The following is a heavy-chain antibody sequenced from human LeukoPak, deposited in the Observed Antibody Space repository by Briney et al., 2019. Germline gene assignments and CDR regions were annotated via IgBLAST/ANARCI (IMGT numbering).Heavy chain of an antibody. V-gene: IGHV3-7*01. CDR1: GFTFSSYW. J-gene: IGHJ4*02. Sequence: GGSLRLSCAASGFTFSSYWMIWVRQAPGKGLEWVANIKQDGSEKYYVDSVKGRFTISRDNAKNSLYLQMNSLRAEDTAVYYCARGSGRYYDFWSGYYTFDYWGQGTLVTVSS. CDR3: ARGSGRYYDFWSGYYTFDY. CDR2: IKQDGSEK. D-gene: IGHD3-3*01.